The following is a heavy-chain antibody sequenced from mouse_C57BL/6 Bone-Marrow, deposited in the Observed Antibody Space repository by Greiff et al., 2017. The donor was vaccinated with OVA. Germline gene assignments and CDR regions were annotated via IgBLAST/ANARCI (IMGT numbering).Heavy chain of an antibody. CDR1: GYTFTSYW. CDR2: IYPGSGST. CDR3: ARGDYRTFDV. Sequence: VQLQQSGAELVKPGASVKMSCKASGYTFTSYWITWVKQRPGQGLEWIGDIYPGSGSTNYNEKFKSKATLTVDTSSSTAYMQLSSLTSEDSAVYYCARGDYRTFDVWGTGTTVTVSS. J-gene: IGHJ1*03. D-gene: IGHD5-5*01. V-gene: IGHV1-55*01.